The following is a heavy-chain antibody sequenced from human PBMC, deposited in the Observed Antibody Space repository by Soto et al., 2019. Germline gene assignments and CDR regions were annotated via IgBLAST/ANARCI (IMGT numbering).Heavy chain of an antibody. Sequence: QVQLVQSGAEVKKPGASVKISCKASEYTFTSDYMHWVRQAPGERLEWIARIKPSDGTTIYSLNCQGRVSVTRDTSTTTVYMELSSLRSEDTAVYYCAREVFVGVGATDYWGQGTLVTVSS. CDR2: IKPSDGTT. CDR1: EYTFTSDY. CDR3: AREVFVGVGATDY. D-gene: IGHD1-26*01. V-gene: IGHV1-46*01. J-gene: IGHJ4*02.